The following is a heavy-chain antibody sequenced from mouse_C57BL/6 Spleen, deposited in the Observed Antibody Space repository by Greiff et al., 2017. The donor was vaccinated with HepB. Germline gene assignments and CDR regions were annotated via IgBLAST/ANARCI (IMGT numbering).Heavy chain of an antibody. D-gene: IGHD2-2*01. CDR1: GFTFTDYY. Sequence: EVKLVESGGGLVQPGGSLSLSCAASGFTFTDYYMSWVRQPPGKALEWLGFIRNKANGYTTEYSASVKGRFTISRDNSQSILYLQMNALRAEDSATYYCARYTVYYGYYYAMDYWGQGTSVTVSS. V-gene: IGHV7-3*01. CDR3: ARYTVYYGYYYAMDY. CDR2: IRNKANGYTT. J-gene: IGHJ4*01.